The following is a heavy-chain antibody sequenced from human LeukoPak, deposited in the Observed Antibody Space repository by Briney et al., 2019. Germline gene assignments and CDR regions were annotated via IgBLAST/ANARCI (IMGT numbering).Heavy chain of an antibody. CDR3: AKRGVVIRVILVGFHKEANYFDS. CDR2: ISGSGDGA. D-gene: IGHD3-22*01. Sequence: GGSLRLSCAASGFTFSTYAMSWVRQAPGKGLQWVSLISGSGDGAHYADSVKGRFTISRDNPKNTLYLQMNSLRAEDTAVYFCAKRGVVIRVILVGFHKEANYFDSWGQGALVTVSS. J-gene: IGHJ4*02. CDR1: GFTFSTYA. V-gene: IGHV3-23*01.